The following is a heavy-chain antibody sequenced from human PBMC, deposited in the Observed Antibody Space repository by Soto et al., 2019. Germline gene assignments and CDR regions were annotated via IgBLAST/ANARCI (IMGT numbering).Heavy chain of an antibody. J-gene: IGHJ5*02. CDR1: GGSISSGGYY. CDR2: IYYSGST. D-gene: IGHD3-10*01. CDR3: ARGRSITMVRGEKGFDP. Sequence: PSETLSLTCTVSGGSISSGGYYWSWIRQHPGKGLEWIGYIYYSGSTYYNPSLKSRVTISVDTSKNQFSLKLSSVTAADTAVYYCARGRSITMVRGEKGFDPWGQGTLVTVSS. V-gene: IGHV4-31*03.